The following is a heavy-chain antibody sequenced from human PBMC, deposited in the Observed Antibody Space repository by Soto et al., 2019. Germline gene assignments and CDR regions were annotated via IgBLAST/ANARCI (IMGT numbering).Heavy chain of an antibody. V-gene: IGHV3-30-3*01. J-gene: IGHJ6*03. D-gene: IGHD7-27*01. CDR1: GFTFSSYA. Sequence: GGSLRLSCAASGFTFSSYAMHWVRQAPGKGLEWVAVISYDGSNKYYADSVKGRFTISRDNSKNTLYLQMNSLRAEDTAVYYCARDLAGDPYYYYYYMDVWGKGTTVTVSS. CDR2: ISYDGSNK. CDR3: ARDLAGDPYYYYYYMDV.